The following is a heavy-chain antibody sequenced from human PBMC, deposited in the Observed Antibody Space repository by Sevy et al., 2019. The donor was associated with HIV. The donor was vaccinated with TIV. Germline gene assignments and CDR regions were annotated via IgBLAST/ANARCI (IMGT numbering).Heavy chain of an antibody. CDR1: GFTFSNFG. V-gene: IGHV3-30*02. J-gene: IGHJ4*02. CDR2: IRYDGSDK. Sequence: GGSLRLSCIASGFTFSNFGMHWVRQVPGKGLEWVTFIRYDGSDKYYAASVMGRFTISRDASKNTLYLQMDSLRPEETGIYYCAKDLAGPGRRYFDYWGQGTLVTVSS. CDR3: AKDLAGPGRRYFDY. D-gene: IGHD6-13*01.